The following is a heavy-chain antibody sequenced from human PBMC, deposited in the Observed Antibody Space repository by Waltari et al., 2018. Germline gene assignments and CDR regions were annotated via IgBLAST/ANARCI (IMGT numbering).Heavy chain of an antibody. V-gene: IGHV4-38-2*01. CDR1: GYSISSGYY. J-gene: IGHJ4*02. Sequence: QVQLQESGPGLVKPSETLSLTCAVSGYSISSGYYWGWIRQPPGKGLEWIGSIYHSGSTYYNPSLKSRVTISVDTSKTQFSLKLSSVTAADTAVYYCARGPGYGGYYFDYWGQGTLVTVSS. D-gene: IGHD1-26*01. CDR2: IYHSGST. CDR3: ARGPGYGGYYFDY.